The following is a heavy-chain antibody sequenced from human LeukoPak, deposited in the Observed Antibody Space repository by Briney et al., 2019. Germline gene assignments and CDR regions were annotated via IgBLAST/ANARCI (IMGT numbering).Heavy chain of an antibody. D-gene: IGHD4-17*01. CDR3: ARLDGSDYADHPHLFDY. V-gene: IGHV5-51*01. Sequence: GEPLKISCKGSGYSFTSYWIAWVRQMPVKGLEWMGIIYPGDSDTSYSPSFQGQVTISADKSISTAYLQWSSLKASDTAMYYCARLDGSDYADHPHLFDYWGQGTLVTVSS. CDR2: IYPGDSDT. J-gene: IGHJ4*02. CDR1: GYSFTSYW.